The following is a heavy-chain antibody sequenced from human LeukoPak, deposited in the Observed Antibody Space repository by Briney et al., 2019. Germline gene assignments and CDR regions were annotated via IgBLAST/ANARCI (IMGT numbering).Heavy chain of an antibody. CDR3: TTSYYDTLTGSSTFDY. Sequence: HGGSLRLSCAASGFTFSYAWMNWVRQAPGKGLEWVGRIKSKADGGTTDYAAPVKGRFTISRDDSKNTLYLQMNSLKTEDTAVYYCTTSYYDTLTGSSTFDYWGQGTLVTVSS. CDR2: IKSKADGGTT. J-gene: IGHJ4*02. V-gene: IGHV3-15*01. CDR1: GFTFSYAW. D-gene: IGHD3-9*01.